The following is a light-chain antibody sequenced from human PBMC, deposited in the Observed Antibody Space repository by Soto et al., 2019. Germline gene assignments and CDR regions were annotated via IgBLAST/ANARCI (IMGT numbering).Light chain of an antibody. Sequence: EIVLTQSPGTLSLSPGERATLSCRASQSVSSSDLAWYQQKPGQAPRLLIYGASSRATGIPDRFSGSGSGTDFTLIISGLEPEDSAAYYCQRHGATFGQGTKVEIK. V-gene: IGKV3-20*01. CDR2: GAS. CDR1: QSVSSSD. CDR3: QRHGAT. J-gene: IGKJ1*01.